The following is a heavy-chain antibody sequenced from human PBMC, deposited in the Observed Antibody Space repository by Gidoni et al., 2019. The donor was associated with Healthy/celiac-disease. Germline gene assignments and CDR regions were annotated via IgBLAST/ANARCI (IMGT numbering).Heavy chain of an antibody. CDR2: IIPIFGTA. Sequence: QVQLVQSGAEVKKPGSSVKVSCKASGGTFSSYAISWVRQAPGQGLEWMGGIIPIFGTANYAQKFQGRVTITADESTSTAYMELSSLRSEDTAVYYCARAPFQAYPLIPHYYGMDVWGQGTTVTVSS. V-gene: IGHV1-69*01. D-gene: IGHD2-8*01. CDR1: GGTFSSYA. CDR3: ARAPFQAYPLIPHYYGMDV. J-gene: IGHJ6*02.